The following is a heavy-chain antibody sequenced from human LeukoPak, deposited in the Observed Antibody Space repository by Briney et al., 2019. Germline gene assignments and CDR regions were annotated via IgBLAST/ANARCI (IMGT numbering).Heavy chain of an antibody. D-gene: IGHD2-21*02. V-gene: IGHV1-46*01. CDR2: INPSGGST. CDR3: ARDQEVVVTAILNAFDI. J-gene: IGHJ3*02. Sequence: GASVKVSCKASGYTFTSYYMHWVRQAPGQGLEWMGIINPSGGSTSYAQKFQGRVTMTRDTSTSTAYMELRSLRSDDTAVYYCARDQEVVVTAILNAFDIWGQGTMVTVSS. CDR1: GYTFTSYY.